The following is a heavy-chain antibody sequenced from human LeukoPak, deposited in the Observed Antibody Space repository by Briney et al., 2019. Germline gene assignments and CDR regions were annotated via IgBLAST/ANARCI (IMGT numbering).Heavy chain of an antibody. CDR3: ASGFVDRDGYPPGVY. CDR1: GGSFSGYY. Sequence: SETLSLTCAVYGGSFSGYYWSWIRQPPGKGLEWIGEINHSGSTNYNPSLKSRVTISVDTSKNQFSLKLSSVTAADTAVYYCASGFVDRDGYPPGVYWGQGTLVTVSS. D-gene: IGHD5-24*01. J-gene: IGHJ4*02. CDR2: INHSGST. V-gene: IGHV4-34*01.